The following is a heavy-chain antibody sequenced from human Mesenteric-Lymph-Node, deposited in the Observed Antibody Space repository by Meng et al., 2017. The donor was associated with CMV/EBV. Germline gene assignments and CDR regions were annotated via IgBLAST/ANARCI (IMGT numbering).Heavy chain of an antibody. CDR3: ATAPRGRSDYFGD. D-gene: IGHD3-3*01. Sequence: GESLKISCAASGFTFSSYAMHWVRQAPGKGLEWVALISYDGSNKYYADSVKGRFTVSRDNSKNTVVLQMNSLRSEDTAVFYCATAPRGRSDYFGDWGQGTLVTVSS. V-gene: IGHV3-30-3*01. J-gene: IGHJ4*02. CDR1: GFTFSSYA. CDR2: ISYDGSNK.